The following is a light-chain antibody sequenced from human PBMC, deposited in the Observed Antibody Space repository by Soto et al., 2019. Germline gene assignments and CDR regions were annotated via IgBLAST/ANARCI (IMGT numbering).Light chain of an antibody. J-gene: IGLJ1*01. CDR2: EVS. Sequence: QSVLTQPASVSGSPGQAITISCTGTSSDVGGYNYVSWHQQHPGKAPKLMIYEVSNRPSGVSNRFSGSKSGNTASLTISGVQAEDEADYYCSSYTITDTYVFGTGTKVTVL. V-gene: IGLV2-14*01. CDR1: SSDVGGYNY. CDR3: SSYTITDTYV.